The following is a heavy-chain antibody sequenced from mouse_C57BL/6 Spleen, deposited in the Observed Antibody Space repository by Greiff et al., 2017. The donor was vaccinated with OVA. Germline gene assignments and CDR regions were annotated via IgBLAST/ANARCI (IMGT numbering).Heavy chain of an antibody. CDR1: GYTFTDYN. D-gene: IGHD4-1*01. J-gene: IGHJ2*01. CDR2: INPNNGGI. Sequence: EVKLLESGPELVKPGASVKMSCKASGYTFTDYNMHWVKQSHGKSLEWIGYINPNNGGINYNQKFKGKATLTVNKSSSTAYMELRSLTSEDSAVYYCASKLGAHFDYWGQGTTLTVSS. CDR3: ASKLGAHFDY. V-gene: IGHV1-22*01.